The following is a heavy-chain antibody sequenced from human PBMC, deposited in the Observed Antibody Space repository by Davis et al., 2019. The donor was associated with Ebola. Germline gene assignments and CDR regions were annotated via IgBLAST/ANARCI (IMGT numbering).Heavy chain of an antibody. CDR1: GGSISSQY. V-gene: IGHV4-59*11. CDR2: IHYSGST. CDR3: ARGAPLQLWRFSYYYMDV. J-gene: IGHJ6*03. D-gene: IGHD5-18*01. Sequence: PSETLSLTCTVSGGSISSQYWSWIRQTPGKELEWIGHIHYSGSTTYNPSLNSRVIISVDSSKNQFSLKLSSVTAADTAVYYCARGAPLQLWRFSYYYMDVWGEGTTVTVSS.